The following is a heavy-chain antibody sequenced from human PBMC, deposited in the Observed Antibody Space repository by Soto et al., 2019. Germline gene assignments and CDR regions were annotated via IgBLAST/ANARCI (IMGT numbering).Heavy chain of an antibody. CDR3: ANLPLRYFDWLGVDP. V-gene: IGHV3-23*01. J-gene: IGHJ5*02. CDR2: ISGSGGST. Sequence: GGSLRLSCAASGFTFSSYAMSWVRQAPGKGLEWVSAISGSGGSTYYADSVKGRFTISRDNSKNTLYLQMNSLRAEDTAVYYCANLPLRYFDWLGVDPWGQGTLVTVSS. D-gene: IGHD3-9*01. CDR1: GFTFSSYA.